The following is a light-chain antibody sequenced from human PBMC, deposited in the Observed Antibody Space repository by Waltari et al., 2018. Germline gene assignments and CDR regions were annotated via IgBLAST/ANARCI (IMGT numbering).Light chain of an antibody. CDR1: QSVYSSH. V-gene: IGKV3-20*01. CDR2: GAS. Sequence: EIVLMQSPDTLSLSPGERATLSCRASQSVYSSHLAWYQQRPGQAPRLLIYGASSRASGIPDRFSGSVSGTDFTLTIRRLEPEDFAVYYCQQYGSLEPLTFCGGTKVEIK. CDR3: QQYGSLEPLT. J-gene: IGKJ4*01.